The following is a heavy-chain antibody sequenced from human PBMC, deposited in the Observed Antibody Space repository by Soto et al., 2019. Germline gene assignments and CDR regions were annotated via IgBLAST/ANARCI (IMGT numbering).Heavy chain of an antibody. V-gene: IGHV3-30*18. J-gene: IGHJ5*02. CDR2: ISYDGNSK. CDR3: VKGGGIASRANFGWLDP. D-gene: IGHD3-16*01. CDR1: GFTFSTYG. Sequence: PGGSLRLSCAASGFTFSTYGMHWVRRAPGKGLEWVAVISYDGNSKYYADSVKGRFSISRDNSMNTLSLQMNSLRTEDTAVYYCVKGGGIASRANFGWLDPWGQGTLVTVSS.